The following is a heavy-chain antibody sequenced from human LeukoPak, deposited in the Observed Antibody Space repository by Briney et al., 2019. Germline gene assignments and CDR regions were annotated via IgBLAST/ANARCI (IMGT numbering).Heavy chain of an antibody. CDR2: IRTNSSHI. CDR3: ARAEYSTMVRGVIVYYGMDV. J-gene: IGHJ6*02. V-gene: IGHV3-21*01. CDR1: GFTFSSYT. Sequence: PGGCLRLFCAASGFTFSSYTLIWVRQAARKGLEWVSSIRTNSSHIYYADSVKDRLTISRDNAKNSLFLQMHSLKAEDTAVYYCARAEYSTMVRGVIVYYGMDVWGQGTTVTVSS. D-gene: IGHD3-10*01.